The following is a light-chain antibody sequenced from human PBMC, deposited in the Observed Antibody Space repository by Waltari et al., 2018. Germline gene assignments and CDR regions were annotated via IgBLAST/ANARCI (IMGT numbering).Light chain of an antibody. V-gene: IGLV1-51*02. Sequence: QSVLTQPPSVSAAPGQRVTISCSGGRSNIGNNYVSWYRQFPGTAPKLLIYEDTVGPSGIAGRFSGSKSGTSATLDITGLQAGDEADYYCGTWDSSLSGAVFGGGTHLTVL. J-gene: IGLJ7*01. CDR2: EDT. CDR1: RSNIGNNY. CDR3: GTWDSSLSGAV.